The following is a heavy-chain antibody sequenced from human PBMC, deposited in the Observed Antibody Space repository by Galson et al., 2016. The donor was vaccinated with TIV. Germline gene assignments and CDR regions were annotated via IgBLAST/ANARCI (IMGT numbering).Heavy chain of an antibody. CDR1: SVSHTSYY. J-gene: IGHJ4*02. CDR2: IYYTGIT. V-gene: IGHV4-39*07. D-gene: IGHD6-6*01. CDR3: ARTTGAGIAARVLFDF. Sequence: SVSHTSYYWGWIRQPPGKGLEWIGTIYYTGITFYNPSLESRVTISVDTSKNQFSLRLSSVSAADTAVYFCARTTGAGIAARVLFDFWGQGTLVTVSS.